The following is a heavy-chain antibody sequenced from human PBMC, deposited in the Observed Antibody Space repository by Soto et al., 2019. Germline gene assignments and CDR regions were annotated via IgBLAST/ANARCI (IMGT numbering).Heavy chain of an antibody. J-gene: IGHJ4*02. CDR2: IKSKTDGGTT. V-gene: IGHV3-15*01. Sequence: GGSLRLSCAASGFTFSNAWMSWVRQAPGKGLEWVGRIKSKTDGGTTDYAALVKGRFTISGDDSKNTLYLQMNSLKTEDTAVYYCTTDLQAGLFYYDSSGYSAPDYWGQGTLVTVSS. D-gene: IGHD3-22*01. CDR3: TTDLQAGLFYYDSSGYSAPDY. CDR1: GFTFSNAW.